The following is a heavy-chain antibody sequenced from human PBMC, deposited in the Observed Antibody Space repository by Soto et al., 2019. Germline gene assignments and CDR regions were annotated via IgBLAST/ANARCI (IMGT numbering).Heavy chain of an antibody. CDR1: GVSFSTYA. J-gene: IGHJ4*02. Sequence: QVQLVQSGAEVKKPGSPLKVSCKASGVSFSTYAINWVRQAPGQGLEWMGGIIPVFGRANYAQKFQGRVTITADESTSTAYMELNSLSSEDTALYYCARTLAFSSGWYVFGYWGQGTLVTVSS. D-gene: IGHD6-19*01. V-gene: IGHV1-69*01. CDR2: IIPVFGRA. CDR3: ARTLAFSSGWYVFGY.